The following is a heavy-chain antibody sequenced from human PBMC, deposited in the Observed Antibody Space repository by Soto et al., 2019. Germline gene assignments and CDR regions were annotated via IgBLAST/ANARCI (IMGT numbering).Heavy chain of an antibody. Sequence: GGSLRLSCSASGFTFSDYYMSWILQAPGKGLEWVSYIRSSASTIYYADPVKGRFPISRDNAKNSLYLQMNSLRAEDTAVYYCARLSCHMVPGVIPWSQGTXVLGSS. CDR1: GFTFSDYY. CDR2: IRSSASTI. D-gene: IGHD3-10*01. J-gene: IGHJ5*02. V-gene: IGHV3-11*01. CDR3: ARLSCHMVPGVIP.